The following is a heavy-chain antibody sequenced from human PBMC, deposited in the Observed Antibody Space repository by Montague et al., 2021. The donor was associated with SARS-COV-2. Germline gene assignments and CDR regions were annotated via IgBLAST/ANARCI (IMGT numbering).Heavy chain of an antibody. CDR2: IYDSGST. V-gene: IGHV4-39*02. J-gene: IGHJ3*02. CDR1: GGSISSNNYY. D-gene: IGHD5-12*01. CDR3: ARRGRKLLPVATTIGGFDI. Sequence: SETLSLTCTVSGGSISSNNYYWDWIRQPPGKGLEWIGSIYDSGSTYYNPSLKSRVTISVDTSKNHFSLKLNSVTAADTAVYDCARRGRKLLPVATTIGGFDIWGQGTMVTASS.